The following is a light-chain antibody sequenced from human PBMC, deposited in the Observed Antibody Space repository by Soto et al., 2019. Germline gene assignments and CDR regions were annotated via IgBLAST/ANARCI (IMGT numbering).Light chain of an antibody. Sequence: QSVLTQPPSVSAAPGQKVTISCSGSSSSVGANYVSWYQQLPGTAPKLLIYDNNKRPSGIPDRFSGSKSGTSATLGITGLQTGDEADYYCATWHSSLSVVLFGGGTKLTVL. CDR1: SSSVGANY. V-gene: IGLV1-51*01. J-gene: IGLJ2*01. CDR3: ATWHSSLSVVL. CDR2: DNN.